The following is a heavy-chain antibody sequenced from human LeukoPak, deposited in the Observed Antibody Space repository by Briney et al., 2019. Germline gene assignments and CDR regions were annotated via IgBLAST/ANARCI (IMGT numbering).Heavy chain of an antibody. V-gene: IGHV5-51*03. CDR1: GYSFTTYW. J-gene: IGHJ1*01. Sequence: GESLKISCKGSGYSFTTYWIGWGRQMPGRGLEWMGIIYPGDSDTRYSPSFQGQVTISADKSISTAYLQWSSLKASDTAIYYCARRAVSAEYFQQWGQGTLVTVSS. CDR3: ARRAVSAEYFQQ. CDR2: IYPGDSDT.